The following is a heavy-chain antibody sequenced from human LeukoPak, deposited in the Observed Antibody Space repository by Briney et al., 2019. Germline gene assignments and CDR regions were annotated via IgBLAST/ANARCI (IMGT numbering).Heavy chain of an antibody. Sequence: GGSLRLSCAASGFTFRTYAMSWVRQAPGKGLEWVSAISGSGGSTYYADSVEGRFLISRDNSKNTLFLEMNSLRAEDTAVYYCARASGDIVETATMGSYWGQGTLVTVSS. CDR3: ARASGDIVETATMGSY. D-gene: IGHD5-18*01. CDR2: ISGSGGST. CDR1: GFTFRTYA. J-gene: IGHJ4*02. V-gene: IGHV3-23*01.